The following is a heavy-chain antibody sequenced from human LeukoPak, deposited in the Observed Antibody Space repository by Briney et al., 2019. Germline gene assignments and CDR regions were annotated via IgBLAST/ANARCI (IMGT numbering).Heavy chain of an antibody. CDR1: GGSISSSRYY. Sequence: PSETLSLTCTVSGGSISSSRYYWGWIRQPPGKGLEWIGSIYYSGSTYYNPSLKSRVTISVDTSKNQFSLKLSSVTAADTAVYYCARLQNYYGSGSYYTSRPYFDYWGQGTLVTVSS. CDR2: IYYSGST. V-gene: IGHV4-39*01. D-gene: IGHD3-10*01. CDR3: ARLQNYYGSGSYYTSRPYFDY. J-gene: IGHJ4*02.